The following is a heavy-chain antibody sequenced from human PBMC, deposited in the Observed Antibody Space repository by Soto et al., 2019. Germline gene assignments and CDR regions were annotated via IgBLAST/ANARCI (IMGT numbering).Heavy chain of an antibody. CDR1: GADINTYS. CDR2: IYTSASI. CDR3: ARDREAGYNFYYGMDV. V-gene: IGHV4-4*07. Sequence: SETLSLTCSVSGADINTYSWTWIRQPAGKGLEWIGRIYTSASINYNPSLKGRVTLSVDTSTNQVSLRLASVTAADTAIYYCARDREAGYNFYYGMDVWGQGATVTVSS. J-gene: IGHJ6*02. D-gene: IGHD6-19*01.